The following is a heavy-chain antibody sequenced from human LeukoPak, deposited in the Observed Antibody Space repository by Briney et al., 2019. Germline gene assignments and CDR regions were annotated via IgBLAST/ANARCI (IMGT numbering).Heavy chain of an antibody. V-gene: IGHV4-30-2*01. CDR1: GGSISSGGYS. CDR2: IYHSGST. CDR3: ARGGATVTTNFDY. J-gene: IGHJ4*02. D-gene: IGHD4-17*01. Sequence: SETLSPTCAVSGGSISSGGYSWSWIRQPPGKGLEWIGYIYHSGSTYYNPSLKSRVTISVDRSKNQFSLKLSSVTAADTAVYYCARGGATVTTNFDYWGQGTLVTVSS.